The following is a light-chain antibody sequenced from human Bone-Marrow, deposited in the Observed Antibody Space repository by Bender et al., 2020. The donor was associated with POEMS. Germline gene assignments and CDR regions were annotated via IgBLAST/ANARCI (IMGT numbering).Light chain of an antibody. CDR2: KDT. Sequence: SSELTQPPSVSASPGQTARITCSGDALAKQYGCWYQQKPGQAPVLVMYKDTERPTGTPERLSGSSSGSTLTLTINGVQAEDEADYYCQAPDSSGSSRVFGGGTKLTVL. V-gene: IGLV3-25*03. J-gene: IGLJ3*02. CDR1: ALAKQY. CDR3: QAPDSSGSSRV.